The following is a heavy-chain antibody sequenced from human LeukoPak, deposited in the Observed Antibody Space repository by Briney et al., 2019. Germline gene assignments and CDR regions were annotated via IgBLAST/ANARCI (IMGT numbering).Heavy chain of an antibody. CDR1: GFTVSSTY. Sequence: GGSLRLSCAASGFTVSSTYMTWVRQAPGKGLEWVSLIYSGSSTIYADSVKGRFTISRDNSKNTVYLQMNSLRAEDTAVYYCARDRSGDSTAYYTDYWGQGTLVTVSS. V-gene: IGHV3-66*01. J-gene: IGHJ4*02. D-gene: IGHD3-22*01. CDR3: ARDRSGDSTAYYTDY. CDR2: IYSGSST.